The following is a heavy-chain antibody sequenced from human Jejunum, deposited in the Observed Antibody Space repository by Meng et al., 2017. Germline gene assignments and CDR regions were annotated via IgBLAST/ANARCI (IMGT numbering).Heavy chain of an antibody. CDR1: GFTFSSYG. CDR2: ISYDGSNR. V-gene: IGHV3-30*03. Sequence: QVQLVESGGGVVQPGRSLRLPCAASGFTFSSYGMHWARQASGKGLEWVAVISYDGSNRYYADSVKGRFTISRDNSRNTLYLQMNSLRGEDTALYYCARAPLEMATVQRGYFDYWGQGTLVTVSS. D-gene: IGHD5-24*01. J-gene: IGHJ4*02. CDR3: ARAPLEMATVQRGYFDY.